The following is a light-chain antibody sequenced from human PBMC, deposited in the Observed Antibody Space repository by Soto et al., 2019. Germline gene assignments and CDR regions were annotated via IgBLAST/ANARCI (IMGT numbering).Light chain of an antibody. J-gene: IGLJ2*01. Sequence: QSALTQPASVSGSPGQSITISCTGTSSDIGGYNYVSWYQQYPGKAPKLMIYDVSNRPSGVSNRFSGSKSGNTASLTISGLQAEDEADYYCSSYTCSSTYVVFGGGTELTVL. CDR2: DVS. V-gene: IGLV2-14*01. CDR3: SSYTCSSTYVV. CDR1: SSDIGGYNY.